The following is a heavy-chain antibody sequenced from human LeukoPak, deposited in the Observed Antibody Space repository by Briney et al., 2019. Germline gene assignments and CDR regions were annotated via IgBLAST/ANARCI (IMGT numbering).Heavy chain of an antibody. CDR2: ICSGGST. D-gene: IGHD2-15*01. V-gene: IGHV3-66*01. Sequence: GGSLRLSCAASGFTVSSNYMSWVRQAPGKGLEWVSVICSGGSTYYADSVKGRFTISRDNSKNTLYLQMNSLRAEDTAVYYCARARPVPPVAAAFDIWGQGTMVTVSS. CDR3: ARARPVPPVAAAFDI. J-gene: IGHJ3*02. CDR1: GFTVSSNY.